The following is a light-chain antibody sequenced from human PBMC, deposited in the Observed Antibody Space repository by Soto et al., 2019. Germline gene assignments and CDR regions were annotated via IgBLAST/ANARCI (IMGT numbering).Light chain of an antibody. CDR2: DVS. V-gene: IGLV2-14*01. CDR3: RSNAGSSTTPVV. Sequence: QSALTQPASVSGSPGQTITISCTGTSSDVGGYNHVAWYQQHPGKAPKLLIYDVSNRPSGVSNRFSGSKSGNTASLTISGLQAEDEADYYCRSNAGSSTTPVVFGGGTKLTVL. CDR1: SSDVGGYNH. J-gene: IGLJ2*01.